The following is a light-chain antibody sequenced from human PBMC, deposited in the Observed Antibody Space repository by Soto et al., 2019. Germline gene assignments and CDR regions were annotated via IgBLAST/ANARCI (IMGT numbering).Light chain of an antibody. J-gene: IGLJ2*01. CDR2: DNN. V-gene: IGLV1-51*01. CDR1: SSNIGNNY. Sequence: QSVLTQPPSVSAAPGQKVTISCSGSSSNIGNNYVSWYQQLPGTAPKLLIYDNNKQPSGIPDRFSGSKSGTSATLGITGLQTGDEADYYCGTWDSSLSAGRVFGGGTKLTVL. CDR3: GTWDSSLSAGRV.